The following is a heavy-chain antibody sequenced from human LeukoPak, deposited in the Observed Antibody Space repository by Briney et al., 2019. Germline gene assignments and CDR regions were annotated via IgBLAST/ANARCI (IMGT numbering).Heavy chain of an antibody. J-gene: IGHJ3*02. CDR1: GGSISSGDYY. CDR2: IHYSGST. V-gene: IGHV4-30-4*01. D-gene: IGHD6-13*01. Sequence: SETLSLTCTVSGGSISSGDYYWSWIRQPPGKGLEWIGYIHYSGSTYYNPSLKSRVTISVDTSKNQFSLKLSSVTAADTAVYYCARDREYSSSWRAFDIWGQGTMVTVSS. CDR3: ARDREYSSSWRAFDI.